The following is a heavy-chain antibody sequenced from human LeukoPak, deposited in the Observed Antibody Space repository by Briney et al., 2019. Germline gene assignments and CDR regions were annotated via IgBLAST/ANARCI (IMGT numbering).Heavy chain of an antibody. CDR3: ARHRVVAATRSYYYYGMDV. J-gene: IGHJ6*02. Sequence: GESLKISCKGSGYSFTSYWIGLVRQMPGKGLEGMGIIYPGYSDTTYSRSFQAQVTISADKSIITAYRQWSSLKASDNAMYYCARHRVVAATRSYYYYGMDVWGQGTTVTVSS. V-gene: IGHV5-51*01. CDR2: IYPGYSDT. CDR1: GYSFTSYW. D-gene: IGHD2-15*01.